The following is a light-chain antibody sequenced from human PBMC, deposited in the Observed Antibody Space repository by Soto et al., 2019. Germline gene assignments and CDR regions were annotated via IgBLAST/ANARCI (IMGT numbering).Light chain of an antibody. CDR1: QSVNSIY. CDR3: QQYAVSPIT. J-gene: IGKJ5*01. CDR2: ATS. V-gene: IGKV3-20*01. Sequence: EIVLTQSPGTLSLSPGERATLSCRASQSVNSIYLAWYQQKPGQAPRLLVYATSRRATGIPDRFSGSGSGTDFTLTISRLEPEDFAVFYCQQYAVSPITFGQGTRLEIK.